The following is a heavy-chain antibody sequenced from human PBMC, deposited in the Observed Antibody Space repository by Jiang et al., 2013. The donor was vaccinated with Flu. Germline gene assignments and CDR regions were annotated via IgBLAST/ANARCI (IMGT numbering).Heavy chain of an antibody. CDR3: AREGSSPVMGTFDI. V-gene: IGHV1-46*01. CDR2: INPVDGST. CDR1: GYKFSAYF. D-gene: IGHD6-13*01. J-gene: IGHJ3*02. Sequence: GAEVKKPGASVTVSCKASGYKFSAYFIHWVRQAPGQGLEWMGIINPVDGSTDYAQKFQGRVTMTRDTSTTTFYMDLSILRSDDTAVYYCAREGSSPVMGTFDIWGQGTMVTVSS.